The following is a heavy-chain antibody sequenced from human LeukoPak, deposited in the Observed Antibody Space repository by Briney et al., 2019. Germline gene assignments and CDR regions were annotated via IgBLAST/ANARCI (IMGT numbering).Heavy chain of an antibody. V-gene: IGHV4-61*02. CDR3: ASFRLEWLGYDAFDI. J-gene: IGHJ3*02. D-gene: IGHD3-3*01. CDR1: GDSISSGDYY. CDR2: ISSSGST. Sequence: SETLSLTCTVSGDSISSGDYYWSWIRQPAGKGLEWIGRISSSGSTNYNPSLKSRVTISVDKSKNQFSLKLSSVTAADTAVYYCASFRLEWLGYDAFDIWGQGTMVTVSS.